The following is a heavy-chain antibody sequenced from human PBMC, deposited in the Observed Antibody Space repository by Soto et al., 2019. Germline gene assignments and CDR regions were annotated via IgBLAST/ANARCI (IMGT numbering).Heavy chain of an antibody. CDR1: GFTFSAYW. Sequence: EVHLEESGGGLVQPGGSLRLSCAASGFTFSAYWMNWVRQAPGKGLEWVANINEDGSEYNDVASVMGRFTISRDNAKNSLFLQMNALRVEDTAVYYCARTGDGHHDFLDYWGQGILVSVSS. CDR3: ARTGDGHHDFLDY. V-gene: IGHV3-7*01. J-gene: IGHJ4*02. CDR2: INEDGSEY. D-gene: IGHD1-1*01.